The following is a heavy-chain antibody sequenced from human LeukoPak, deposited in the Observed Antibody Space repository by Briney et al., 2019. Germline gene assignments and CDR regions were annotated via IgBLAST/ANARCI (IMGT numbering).Heavy chain of an antibody. CDR2: ISKSGSTI. V-gene: IGHV3-11*01. D-gene: IGHD2-8*01. J-gene: IGHJ6*02. Sequence: GGSLRLSCAASGFTFSDYYMSWIRQAPGKGLEWVSYISKSGSTIYYADSVKGRFTISRDNAKNSLYLQMNSLRTEGTAVYYCAREGYQYCTTTDCALYGMDVWGQGTTVTVSS. CDR3: AREGYQYCTTTDCALYGMDV. CDR1: GFTFSDYY.